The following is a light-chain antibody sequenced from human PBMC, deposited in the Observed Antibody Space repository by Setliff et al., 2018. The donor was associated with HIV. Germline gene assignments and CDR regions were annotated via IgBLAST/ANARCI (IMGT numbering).Light chain of an antibody. CDR1: SSDVGGYYS. CDR3: SSYTTSSTLYV. CDR2: DVI. Sequence: QSVLTQPASVSGSPGQSITISCTGISSDVGGYYSVSWYQQHPGKAPKLMIYDVINRPSRVSNRFTGSRSGNTASLTISGLQVEDEADYYCSSYTTSSTLYVFGPGTKVTVL. J-gene: IGLJ1*01. V-gene: IGLV2-14*03.